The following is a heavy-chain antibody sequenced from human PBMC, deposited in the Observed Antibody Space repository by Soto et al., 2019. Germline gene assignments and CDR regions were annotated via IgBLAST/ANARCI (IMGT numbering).Heavy chain of an antibody. CDR3: ARNMRAVAATLAY. V-gene: IGHV4-39*01. D-gene: IGHD2-15*01. Sequence: SETLSLTCTVSGGSIRDTIYYWGWIRQPPGKGLEWIGSIHYSGSTHYNPSLKSRVTISVDPSKSQFSLNLTSVTPADTSVYYCARNMRAVAATLAYWGQGTVVPVYS. CDR1: GGSIRDTIYY. CDR2: IHYSGST. J-gene: IGHJ4*02.